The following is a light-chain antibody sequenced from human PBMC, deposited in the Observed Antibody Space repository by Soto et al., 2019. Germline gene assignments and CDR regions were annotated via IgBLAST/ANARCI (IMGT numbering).Light chain of an antibody. CDR2: EVT. CDR3: SSYTISSTWV. V-gene: IGLV2-14*01. J-gene: IGLJ3*02. Sequence: QPVLTQPASVSGSPGQSITISCTGTSNDIGIYNYVSWFQHHPGKAPKLIIYEVTNRPSGVSDRFSGSKSDNTASLTISGLQAEDEADFYCSSYTISSTWVFGGGTKLTVL. CDR1: SNDIGIYNY.